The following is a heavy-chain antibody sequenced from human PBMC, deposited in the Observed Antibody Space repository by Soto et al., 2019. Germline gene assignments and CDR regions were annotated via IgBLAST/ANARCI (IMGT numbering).Heavy chain of an antibody. J-gene: IGHJ6*02. CDR1: GFTFNMYA. V-gene: IGHV3-30-3*01. Sequence: QVQEVESGGGVVQPGRSLRLSCAASGFTFNMYAMHWVRQAPGKGLEWLAVISYDGSQMYYADSVQGRFTISRDNSKNTLYLQMNSLRADDTAVYYCSREVVAPEGYYYGMDVWGQGTTVTVSS. CDR2: ISYDGSQM. CDR3: SREVVAPEGYYYGMDV. D-gene: IGHD2-15*01.